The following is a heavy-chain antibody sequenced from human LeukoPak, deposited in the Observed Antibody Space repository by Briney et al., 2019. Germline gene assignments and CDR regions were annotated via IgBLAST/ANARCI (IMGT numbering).Heavy chain of an antibody. D-gene: IGHD4-23*01. J-gene: IGHJ4*02. V-gene: IGHV1-58*02. CDR3: AAESYYYGGNSSLLGY. CDR2: IVVGSGNT. Sequence: SVKVSCKASGFTFTSSAMQWVRQARGQRLEWIGWIVVGSGNTNYAQKFQERVTITRDMSTSTAYMELSSLRSEDTAVYYCAAESYYYGGNSSLLGYWGQGILVTVSS. CDR1: GFTFTSSA.